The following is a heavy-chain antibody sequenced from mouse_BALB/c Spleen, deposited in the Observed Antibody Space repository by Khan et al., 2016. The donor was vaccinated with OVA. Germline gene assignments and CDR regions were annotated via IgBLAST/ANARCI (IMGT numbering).Heavy chain of an antibody. D-gene: IGHD2-1*01. J-gene: IGHJ3*01. Sequence: QVQLQQSGAELVKPGTSVKISCKASGYTFTSYYMYWVKQRPGQGLEWIGGINPNNGDSNFNEKFKSKATLTVDKSSSTAYMQLGIRTSEDSAVYYCARTGYGNPFAYWGQGTLVTVSA. CDR2: INPNNGDS. CDR1: GYTFTSYY. CDR3: ARTGYGNPFAY. V-gene: IGHV1S81*02.